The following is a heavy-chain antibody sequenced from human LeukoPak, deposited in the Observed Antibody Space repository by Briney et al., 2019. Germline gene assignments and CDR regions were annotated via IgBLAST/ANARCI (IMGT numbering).Heavy chain of an antibody. CDR3: ANSAWGYSYGEEFDY. CDR1: GFTFSSYA. D-gene: IGHD5-18*01. V-gene: IGHV3-30*04. CDR2: ISYDGSNK. J-gene: IGHJ4*02. Sequence: GRSLRLSCAASGFTFSSYAMHWVRQAPGKGLEWVAVISYDGSNKYYADSVKGRFTISRDNSKNTLYLQMNSLRAEDTAVYYCANSAWGYSYGEEFDYWGQGTLVTVSS.